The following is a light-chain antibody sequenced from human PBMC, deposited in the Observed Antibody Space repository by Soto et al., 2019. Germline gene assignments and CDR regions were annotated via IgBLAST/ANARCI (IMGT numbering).Light chain of an antibody. CDR1: TSNIGAGYD. CDR2: GSS. Sequence: QSLPAQPPSVSGAPGQRVTISCTGTTSNIGAGYDVHWYQQFPGAAPKLLIHGSSSRPSGVSDRFAGSRSGTSASLAITGLQAEDEADYYCQSYDSSLGGSVFGGGTKLTVL. J-gene: IGLJ3*02. CDR3: QSYDSSLGGSV. V-gene: IGLV1-40*01.